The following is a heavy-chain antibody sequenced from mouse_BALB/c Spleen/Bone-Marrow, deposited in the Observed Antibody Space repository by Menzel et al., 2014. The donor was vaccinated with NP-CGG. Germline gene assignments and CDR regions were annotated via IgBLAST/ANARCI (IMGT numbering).Heavy chain of an antibody. J-gene: IGHJ2*01. CDR2: IYYSGTI. D-gene: IGHD4-1*01. Sequence: VQLKQSGPGLVKPSQTVSPTCTVTGISITTGNYRWSWIRQFPGNKLDWIGYIYYSGTITYNPSLTSRTTITRDTSKNQFFLEMNSLTAEDTATYYCAREGGGLGHFDYWGQGTTLTVSS. V-gene: IGHV3-5*02. CDR3: AREGGGLGHFDY. CDR1: GISITTGNYR.